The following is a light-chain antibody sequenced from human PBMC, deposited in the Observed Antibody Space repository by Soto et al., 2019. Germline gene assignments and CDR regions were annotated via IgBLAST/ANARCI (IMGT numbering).Light chain of an antibody. J-gene: IGLJ1*01. CDR2: EVS. Sequence: QSALTQPPSVYGSPGQSVTISCTGTSSDVGSYNRVSWYQQPPGTAPKLMIYEVSNRPSGVPDRFSGSKSGNTASLTISGLQAEDEADYYCSSYTGSSPRYVFGTGTKLTVL. V-gene: IGLV2-18*02. CDR1: SSDVGSYNR. CDR3: SSYTGSSPRYV.